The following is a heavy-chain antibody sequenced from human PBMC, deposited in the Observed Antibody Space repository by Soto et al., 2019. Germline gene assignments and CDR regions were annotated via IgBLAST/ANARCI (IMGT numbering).Heavy chain of an antibody. D-gene: IGHD3-16*01. V-gene: IGHV3-33*01. CDR2: IWFDGNKE. Sequence: QVQLVESGGGVVQPGKSLRLSCAASGFKFRNYAIHWVRQAPGKGLEWLAVIWFDGNKEYYADSVKGRFTISRDNSKNTVFLHINSPTAHASGVFYCARAHSMMLLDRFEPWGPGTLVTVSS. CDR3: ARAHSMMLLDRFEP. CDR1: GFKFRNYA. J-gene: IGHJ5*02.